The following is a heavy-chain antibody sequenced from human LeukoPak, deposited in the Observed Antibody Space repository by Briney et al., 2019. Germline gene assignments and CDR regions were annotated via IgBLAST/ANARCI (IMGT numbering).Heavy chain of an antibody. D-gene: IGHD4-17*01. CDR1: GYTFTSYG. J-gene: IGHJ4*02. CDR2: ISAYNGNT. Sequence: GASVKVSCKASGYTFTSYGISWVRQAPGQGLEWMGWISAYNGNTNYAQKLHGRVTMTTDTSTSTAYMELRSLRSDATAVYYCARETSDYGDYPLDFDYWGQGTLVTVSS. V-gene: IGHV1-18*01. CDR3: ARETSDYGDYPLDFDY.